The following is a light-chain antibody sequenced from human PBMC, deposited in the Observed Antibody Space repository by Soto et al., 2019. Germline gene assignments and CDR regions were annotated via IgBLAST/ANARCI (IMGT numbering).Light chain of an antibody. Sequence: HSVLTQPPSASGTPLQRVTISCSGSSSNIGSNTVNWYQQLPGTAPKLLIYSNNQRPSGVPDRFSGSKSGTSASLAISGLQSEDEADYYCAAWDDSMNGYYVFGTGTKVTVL. CDR1: SSNIGSNT. CDR2: SNN. V-gene: IGLV1-44*01. CDR3: AAWDDSMNGYYV. J-gene: IGLJ1*01.